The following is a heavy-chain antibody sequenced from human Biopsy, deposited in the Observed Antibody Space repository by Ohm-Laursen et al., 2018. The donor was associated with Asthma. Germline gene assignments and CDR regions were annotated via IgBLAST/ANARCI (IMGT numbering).Heavy chain of an antibody. CDR3: ARDAPTGGYIDY. D-gene: IGHD7-27*01. J-gene: IGHJ4*02. CDR2: ISYDGFNK. V-gene: IGHV3-30*03. CDR1: GFTFSTYG. Sequence: SLRLSCTASGFTFSTYGMHWVRQAPGKGLEWVAVISYDGFNKDYGDSVKGRFTISRDNPRNSLYLQMNSLRAEDTAVYYCARDAPTGGYIDYWGLGTLVAVSS.